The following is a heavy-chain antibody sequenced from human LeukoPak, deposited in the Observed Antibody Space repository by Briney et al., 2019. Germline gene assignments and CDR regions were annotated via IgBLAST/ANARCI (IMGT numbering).Heavy chain of an antibody. CDR3: ARDSRIAAAGKGLFDY. J-gene: IGHJ4*02. Sequence: SETLSLTCTVSGGSISSSSYYWGWIRQPPGKGLEWIGSIYYSGSTYYNPSLKSRVTISVDTSKNQFSLKLSSVTAADTAVYYCARDSRIAAAGKGLFDYWGQGTLVTVSS. CDR1: GGSISSSSYY. CDR2: IYYSGST. V-gene: IGHV4-39*07. D-gene: IGHD6-13*01.